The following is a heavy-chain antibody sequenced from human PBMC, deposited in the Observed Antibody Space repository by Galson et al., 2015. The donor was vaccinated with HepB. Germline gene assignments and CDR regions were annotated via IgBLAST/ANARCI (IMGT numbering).Heavy chain of an antibody. D-gene: IGHD5-18*01. CDR2: TYYSGST. J-gene: IGHJ4*02. CDR1: GGSISSSSYY. V-gene: IGHV4-39*01. CDR3: VRHLDGYSYGYGYEPYFDY. Sequence: SETLSLTCTVSGGSISSSSYYWGWIRQPPGKGLEWIGSTYYSGSTYYNPSLKSRVTISVDTSKNQFSLKLSSVTAADTAVYYCVRHLDGYSYGYGYEPYFDYWGQGTLVTVSS.